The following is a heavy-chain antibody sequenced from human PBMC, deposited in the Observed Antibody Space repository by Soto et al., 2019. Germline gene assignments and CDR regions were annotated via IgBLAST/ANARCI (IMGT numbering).Heavy chain of an antibody. Sequence: QVQLVESGGGVVQPGRSLRLSCAASGFTFSSYAMHWVRQAPGKGLEWVAVISYDGSNKYYADSVKGRFTISRDNSKNTLYLQRNSLRAEDTAVYYCASEEESSTGYYYYGMDVWGQGTTVTVSS. D-gene: IGHD3-10*01. CDR3: ASEEESSTGYYYYGMDV. CDR2: ISYDGSNK. V-gene: IGHV3-30-3*01. CDR1: GFTFSSYA. J-gene: IGHJ6*02.